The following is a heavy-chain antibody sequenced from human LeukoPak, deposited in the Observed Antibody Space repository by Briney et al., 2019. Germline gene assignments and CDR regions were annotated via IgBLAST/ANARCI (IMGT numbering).Heavy chain of an antibody. D-gene: IGHD5-18*01. Sequence: PSETLSLTCTVSGGSINNYYWSWIRQPPGKGLEWIGYIYYSGSTNYNPSLKSRVTISVDTSKNQFSLKLSSVTAADTAVYYCARGAGYSYGLYYFDYWGQGTLVTVSS. V-gene: IGHV4-59*12. CDR1: GGSINNYY. CDR2: IYYSGST. J-gene: IGHJ4*02. CDR3: ARGAGYSYGLYYFDY.